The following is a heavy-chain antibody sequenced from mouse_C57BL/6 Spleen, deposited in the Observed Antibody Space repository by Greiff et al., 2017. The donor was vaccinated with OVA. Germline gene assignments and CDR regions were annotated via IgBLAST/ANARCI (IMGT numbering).Heavy chain of an antibody. CDR3: ARENGSSYEEYAMDY. CDR1: GYTFTSYW. J-gene: IGHJ4*01. CDR2: FDPNSGGT. Sequence: QVQLQQPGAELVKPGASVKLSCKASGYTFTSYWLPWVKQRPGRGLEWFGRFDPNSGGTKYNEKFKSKATLTVDQPSSTTYMQLSSLTSENSAVCYCARENGSSYEEYAMDYWGQGTSVTVSS. V-gene: IGHV1-72*01. D-gene: IGHD1-1*01.